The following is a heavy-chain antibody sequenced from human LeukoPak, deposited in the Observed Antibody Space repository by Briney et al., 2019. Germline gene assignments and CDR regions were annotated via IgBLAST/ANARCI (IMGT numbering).Heavy chain of an antibody. Sequence: VASVSASCTASRVTLSRYAISWGREAPGQGLEWMGRIIPILGIANYAQKFQGRVTITADKSTSTAYMELSSLRSEDTAVYYCARDLAGRWLQLDAFDIWGQGTMVTVSS. D-gene: IGHD5-24*01. CDR3: ARDLAGRWLQLDAFDI. CDR1: RVTLSRYA. CDR2: IIPILGIA. J-gene: IGHJ3*02. V-gene: IGHV1-69*04.